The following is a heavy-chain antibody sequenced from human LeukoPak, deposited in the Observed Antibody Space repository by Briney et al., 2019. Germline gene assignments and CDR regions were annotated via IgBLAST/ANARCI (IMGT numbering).Heavy chain of an antibody. CDR2: ISSSGSTI. J-gene: IGHJ5*02. CDR3: ARAPTKFRRDWFDP. V-gene: IGHV3-48*03. D-gene: IGHD3-9*01. Sequence: GGSLRLSCAASEFTFSSYAMKWVRQAPGKGLEWVSYISSSGSTIYYADSVKGRFTISRDNAKNSLYLQMNNLRVEDTAVYYCARAPTKFRRDWFDPWGQGTLVTVSS. CDR1: EFTFSSYA.